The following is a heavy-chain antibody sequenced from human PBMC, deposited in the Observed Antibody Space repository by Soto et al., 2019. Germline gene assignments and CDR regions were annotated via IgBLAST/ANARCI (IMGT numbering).Heavy chain of an antibody. J-gene: IGHJ4*02. CDR3: ARGGHDFWSGPFDF. CDR1: GGSISTYF. V-gene: IGHV4-4*07. Sequence: SETLSLTCTVSGGSISTYFCNWIRQPAGKGMEWIGRIDTSGNTNYSPSLKSRVTMSVDTSKNQFSLKLSSVTAADTAVYYCARGGHDFWSGPFDFVGQGTLVTVSS. CDR2: IDTSGNT. D-gene: IGHD3-3*01.